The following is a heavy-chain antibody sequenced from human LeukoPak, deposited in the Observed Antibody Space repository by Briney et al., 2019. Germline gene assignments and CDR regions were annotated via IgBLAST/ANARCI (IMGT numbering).Heavy chain of an antibody. CDR1: GYTFTGYY. CDR3: ATLPYYYGSGSPFDY. V-gene: IGHV1-2*02. CDR2: INPNSGGT. Sequence: ASVKVSCKASGYTFTGYYMHWVRQAPGQGLEWMGWINPNSGGTNYAQKFQGRVTMTRDTSISTAYMELSRLRSDDTAVYYCATLPYYYGSGSPFDYWGQGTLVTVSS. D-gene: IGHD3-10*01. J-gene: IGHJ4*02.